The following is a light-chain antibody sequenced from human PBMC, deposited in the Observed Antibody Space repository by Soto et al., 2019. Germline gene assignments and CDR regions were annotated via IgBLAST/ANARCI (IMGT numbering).Light chain of an antibody. Sequence: EIVLTQSPGALSLSPGERATLPCTSSQSLSSSFAWYQHKIGQPPRLLIYAASSRAPGVPDRFSGSGSGTDFTLTISRLEPEDVAVYYCQQYGSSPTFGGGTKVEIK. J-gene: IGKJ4*01. CDR3: QQYGSSPT. CDR1: QSLSSS. V-gene: IGKV3-20*01. CDR2: AAS.